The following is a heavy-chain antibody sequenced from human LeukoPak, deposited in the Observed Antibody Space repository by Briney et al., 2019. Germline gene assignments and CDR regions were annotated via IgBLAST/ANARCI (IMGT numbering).Heavy chain of an antibody. J-gene: IGHJ6*03. V-gene: IGHV1-69*05. Sequence: ASVKVSCKASGGTFISYAISWVRQAPGQGLEWMGGIIPIFGTANYAQKFQGRVTITTDESTSTAYMELSSLRSEDTAVYYCARASSPEGRYYYYYMDVWGKGTTVTVSS. CDR1: GGTFISYA. CDR3: ARASSPEGRYYYYYMDV. CDR2: IIPIFGTA.